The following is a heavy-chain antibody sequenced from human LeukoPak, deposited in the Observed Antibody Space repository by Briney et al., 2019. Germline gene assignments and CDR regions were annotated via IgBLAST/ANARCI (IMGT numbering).Heavy chain of an antibody. J-gene: IGHJ4*02. Sequence: SETLSLTCAVYGGSFSGYYWSWIRQPPGKGLEWIGEINHSGSTNYNPSPKSRVTISVDTSKNQFSLKLSSVTAADTAVYYCARVSYLYYFDYWGQGTLVTVSS. CDR1: GGSFSGYY. V-gene: IGHV4-34*01. CDR3: ARVSYLYYFDY. CDR2: INHSGST.